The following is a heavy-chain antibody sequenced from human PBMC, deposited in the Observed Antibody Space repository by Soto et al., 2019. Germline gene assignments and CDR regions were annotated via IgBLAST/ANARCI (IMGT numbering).Heavy chain of an antibody. V-gene: IGHV3-66*01. CDR1: GFTVSDNY. D-gene: IGHD3-3*01. CDR2: IYRGTT. Sequence: EVQLVESGGGLVQPGGSLRLSCAASGFTVSDNYMNWVRQAPGKGLEWVAVIYRGTTYYADSAKGRFTISSDNYKNTLYLQTSSLRPEDTAVFYCARDVDWRDYESACYSFDYGGQGTVVAVSS. J-gene: IGHJ4*02. CDR3: ARDVDWRDYESACYSFDY.